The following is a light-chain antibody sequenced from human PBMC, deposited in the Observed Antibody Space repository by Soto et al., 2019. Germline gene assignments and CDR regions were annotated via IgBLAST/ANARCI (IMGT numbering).Light chain of an antibody. J-gene: IGLJ2*01. V-gene: IGLV1-40*01. CDR3: QAYDTRLSGVI. CDR2: ADN. CDR1: SSNIGAGYD. Sequence: SVLTQTPSVSGAPGQKITMSCTGGSSNIGAGYDVHWYQQLPGAAPRLLIYADNNRPSGVPDRFSASNSGTSASLAITGLQGEDEAVYYCQAYDTRLSGVIFCAVTKLTVL.